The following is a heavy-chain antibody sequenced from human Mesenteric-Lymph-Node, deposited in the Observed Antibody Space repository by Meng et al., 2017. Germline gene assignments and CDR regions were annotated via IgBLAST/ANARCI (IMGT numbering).Heavy chain of an antibody. D-gene: IGHD4-17*01. CDR1: GLSFRDYE. Sequence: GGSLRLSCAVSGLSFRDYEMNWVRQAPGKGLEWIAYINSNGRTIYYADSVKGRFTISRDSSLYLQMNSLRVEDTAVYFCARSYGDWQHGFDMWGQGTMVTVSS. CDR2: INSNGRTI. J-gene: IGHJ3*02. CDR3: ARSYGDWQHGFDM. V-gene: IGHV3-48*03.